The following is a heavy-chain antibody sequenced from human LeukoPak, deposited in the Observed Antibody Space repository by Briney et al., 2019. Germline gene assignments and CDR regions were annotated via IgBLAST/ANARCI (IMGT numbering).Heavy chain of an antibody. Sequence: SETLSLTCTVSGGSISSGGYYWSWIRQPPGKGLEWIGYIYHSGSTYYNPSLKSRVAISVDKSKNQFSLKLSSVTAADTAVYYCAIGPRTKFDYWGQGTLVTVSS. CDR1: GGSISSGGYY. CDR3: AIGPRTKFDY. V-gene: IGHV4-30-2*01. CDR2: IYHSGST. D-gene: IGHD2-21*01. J-gene: IGHJ4*02.